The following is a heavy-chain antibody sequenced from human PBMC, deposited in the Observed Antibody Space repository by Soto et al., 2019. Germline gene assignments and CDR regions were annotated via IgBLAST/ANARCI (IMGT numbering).Heavy chain of an antibody. V-gene: IGHV3-30*18. CDR3: AKDFLGRAFDI. J-gene: IGHJ3*02. Sequence: SLRLSCAASGFTFSSYGMHWVRQAPGKGLEWVAVISYDGSNKYYAGSVKGRFTISRDNSKNTLYLQMNSLRAEDTAVYYCAKDFLGRAFDIWGQGTMVTVSS. CDR1: GFTFSSYG. D-gene: IGHD3-16*01. CDR2: ISYDGSNK.